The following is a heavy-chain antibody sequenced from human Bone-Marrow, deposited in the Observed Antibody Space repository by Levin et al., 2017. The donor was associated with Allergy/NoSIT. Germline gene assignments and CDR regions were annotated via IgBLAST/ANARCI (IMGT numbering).Heavy chain of an antibody. CDR1: GGSVSSGSHY. J-gene: IGHJ6*03. Sequence: PSETLSLTCTVSGGSVSSGSHYWSWIRQPPGKGLEWIGAVYYSGSTNYNPSLKSRVTISVDTSKNQFSLKMSSVTAADTAVYYCAIDIRYGWTGMSHDYYYMDVWGKGTTVTVSS. CDR2: VYYSGST. CDR3: AIDIRYGWTGMSHDYYYMDV. V-gene: IGHV4-61*01. D-gene: IGHD3/OR15-3a*01.